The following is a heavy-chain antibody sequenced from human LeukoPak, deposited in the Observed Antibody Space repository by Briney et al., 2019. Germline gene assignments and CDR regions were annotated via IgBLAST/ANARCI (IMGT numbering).Heavy chain of an antibody. CDR3: AGHYGSGGYTFDY. CDR1: GGTFSSYA. D-gene: IGHD3-10*01. V-gene: IGHV1-69*13. CDR2: IIPIFGTA. Sequence: SVKISCKASGGTFSSYAISWVRQAPGQGLEWMGGIIPIFGTANYAQKFQGRVTITADESTSTAYMELSSLRSEDTAVYYCAGHYGSGGYTFDYWGQGTLVTVSS. J-gene: IGHJ4*02.